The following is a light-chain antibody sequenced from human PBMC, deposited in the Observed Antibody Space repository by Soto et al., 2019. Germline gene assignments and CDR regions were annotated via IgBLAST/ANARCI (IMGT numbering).Light chain of an antibody. CDR3: HQYGSSPLT. J-gene: IGKJ4*01. Sequence: EIVLTQSPGTLSLSPGERATLSCRASQSVRSSFLAWYQQKPGQAPRLLIYGASSRATGIPDRFSGSGSGTDFALTISRLEPEDFVVYYCHQYGSSPLTFGGGTKVDIK. CDR2: GAS. V-gene: IGKV3-20*01. CDR1: QSVRSSF.